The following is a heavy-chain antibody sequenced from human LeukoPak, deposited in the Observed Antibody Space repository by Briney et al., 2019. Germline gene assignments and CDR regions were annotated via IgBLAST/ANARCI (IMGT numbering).Heavy chain of an antibody. V-gene: IGHV3-7*03. CDR1: GFTFSSYW. CDR3: ARKAYGLDV. CDR2: IKQDGSEK. Sequence: GGSLRLSCAPSGFTFSSYWVSWVRQAPGKGLEWVANIKQDGSEKYYVDSVKGRFTISRDNAKNSLYLQMNSLRADDTAVYYCARKAYGLDVWGEGTTVTVSS. J-gene: IGHJ6*04.